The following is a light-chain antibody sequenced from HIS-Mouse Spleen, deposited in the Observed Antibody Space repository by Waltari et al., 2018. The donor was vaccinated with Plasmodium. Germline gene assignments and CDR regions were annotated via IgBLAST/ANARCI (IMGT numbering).Light chain of an antibody. CDR1: QSVSSK. V-gene: IGKV3-15*01. Sequence: EIVMTQSPATLSVSPGERAPLSCRASQSVSSKLAWYQQKPGQAPRTLIYGASTRATGIAARFSGSGSGTEFTLTISSLQSEDFAVYYCQQYNNWPFTFGPGTKVDIK. CDR2: GAS. J-gene: IGKJ3*01. CDR3: QQYNNWPFT.